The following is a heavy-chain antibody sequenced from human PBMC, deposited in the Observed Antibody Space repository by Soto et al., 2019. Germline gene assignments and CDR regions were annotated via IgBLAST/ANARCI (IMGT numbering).Heavy chain of an antibody. V-gene: IGHV5-10-1*01. CDR1: GYSFTSYW. J-gene: IGHJ6*02. Sequence: GESLKISCKGSGYSFTSYWIRWVRQMPGKGLEWMGRIDPSDSYTNYSPSFQGHVTISADKSISTAYLQWSSLKASDTAMYYCATLGYCSSTSCYGGYYYYYGMDVWGQGTTVTVSS. CDR2: IDPSDSYT. CDR3: ATLGYCSSTSCYGGYYYYYGMDV. D-gene: IGHD2-2*01.